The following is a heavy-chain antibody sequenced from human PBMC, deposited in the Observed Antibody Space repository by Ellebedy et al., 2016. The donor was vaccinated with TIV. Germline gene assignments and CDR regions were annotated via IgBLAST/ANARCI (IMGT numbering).Heavy chain of an antibody. CDR1: GYSFTSYW. CDR3: SSLFGQSSGWYRY. V-gene: IGHV5-51*01. CDR2: IYPGDSDT. D-gene: IGHD6-19*01. Sequence: KVSCKASGYSFTSYWIPWVRQMPGQGLEWIGVIYPGDSDTRYSPSFQGQVTISADKSISTAYLQWNSLKASDTAMYYCSSLFGQSSGWYRYWGQGTPVTVSS. J-gene: IGHJ4*02.